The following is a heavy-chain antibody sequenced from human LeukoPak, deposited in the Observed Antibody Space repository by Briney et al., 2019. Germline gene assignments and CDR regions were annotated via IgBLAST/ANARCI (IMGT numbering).Heavy chain of an antibody. D-gene: IGHD5-18*01. Sequence: SETLSLTCTVSGGSISSSSYYWGWIRQPPGKGLEWIGSIYYSGSTYYNPSLKSRVTISVDTSKNQFSLKLSSVTAADTAVYYCARGPRNGYSYGSLDYWGQGTLVTVSS. CDR1: GGSISSSSYY. V-gene: IGHV4-39*01. J-gene: IGHJ4*02. CDR2: IYYSGST. CDR3: ARGPRNGYSYGSLDY.